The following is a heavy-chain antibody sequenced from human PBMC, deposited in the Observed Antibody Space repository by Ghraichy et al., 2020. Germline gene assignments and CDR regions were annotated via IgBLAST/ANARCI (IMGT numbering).Heavy chain of an antibody. V-gene: IGHV3-53*01. CDR3: ARGAEIGYYGSGSYVDYFDQ. Sequence: GGSLRLSCAASGFTVSSNYMSWVRQPPGKGLEWVSVIYSDIGTYYADSVKGRFIISRDKAKNTLDLQMNSLRAEDTAVYYCARGAEIGYYGSGSYVDYFDQWGQGTLVTVSS. CDR2: IYSDIGT. D-gene: IGHD3-10*01. CDR1: GFTVSSNY. J-gene: IGHJ4*02.